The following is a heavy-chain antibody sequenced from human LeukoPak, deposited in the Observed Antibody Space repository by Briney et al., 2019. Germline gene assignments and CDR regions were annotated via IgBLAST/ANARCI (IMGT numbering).Heavy chain of an antibody. V-gene: IGHV4-4*02. CDR3: ASGGLVSRYLDH. CDR2: IFYSGNT. D-gene: IGHD3-9*01. J-gene: IGHJ4*02. Sequence: ASETLSLTCAVSGCSISTSTWWTWVRPPPGKGLEWIGEIFYSGNTNSNPSLKSRLTMSVDESKHEFSLKLTSVTAADTAVYYCASGGLVSRYLDHWGQRTLVTVSS. CDR1: GCSISTSTW.